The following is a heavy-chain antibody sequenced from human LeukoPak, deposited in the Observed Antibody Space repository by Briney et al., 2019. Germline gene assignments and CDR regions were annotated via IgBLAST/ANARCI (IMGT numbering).Heavy chain of an antibody. CDR2: INTNGGST. J-gene: IGHJ6*02. CDR3: ARDLRVTGTMVDYYYGMDV. D-gene: IGHD1-7*01. CDR1: GFTFTTYV. Sequence: GGSLRLSCSASGFTFTTYVMHWVRQAPGKGLEHVSTINTNGGSTYYADSVKGRFTISRDNSKNTLYLQMNSLRAEDTAVYYCARDLRVTGTMVDYYYGMDVWGQGTTVTVSS. V-gene: IGHV3-64*04.